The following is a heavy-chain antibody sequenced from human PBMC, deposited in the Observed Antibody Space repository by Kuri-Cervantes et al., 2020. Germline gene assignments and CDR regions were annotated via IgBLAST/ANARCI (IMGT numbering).Heavy chain of an antibody. CDR1: GFTFSSYG. CDR2: ISYDGSNK. V-gene: IGHV3-30*03. Sequence: GESLKISCAASGFTFSSYGMHWVRQAPGRGLEWVAGISYDGSNKKYADSVKGRFTISRDNSKNTLYLQMNSLRAEDTAVYYCARDLVRGKFADYWGQGTLVTVSS. D-gene: IGHD3-10*01. J-gene: IGHJ4*02. CDR3: ARDLVRGKFADY.